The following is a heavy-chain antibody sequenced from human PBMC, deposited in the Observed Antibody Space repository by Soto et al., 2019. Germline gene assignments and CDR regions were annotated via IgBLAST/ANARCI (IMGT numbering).Heavy chain of an antibody. Sequence: SLRLSCAASGFTFSSYSMNWVRQAPGKGLEWVSYISSSSSTIYYADSVKGRFTISRDNAKNSLYLQMNSLRAEDTAVYYCASPPSTGPYYYYYYMDVWGKGTTVTVSS. CDR2: ISSSSSTI. CDR3: ASPPSTGPYYYYYYMDV. D-gene: IGHD2-2*01. V-gene: IGHV3-48*01. CDR1: GFTFSSYS. J-gene: IGHJ6*03.